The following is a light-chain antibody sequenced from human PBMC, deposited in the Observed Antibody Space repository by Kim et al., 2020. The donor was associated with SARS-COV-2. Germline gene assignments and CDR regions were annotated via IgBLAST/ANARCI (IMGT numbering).Light chain of an antibody. CDR1: KLGNKY. CDR3: QAWDSSTVV. V-gene: IGLV3-1*01. Sequence: SYELTQPPSVSVSPGQTASITCSGDKLGNKYACWYQQRPGQSPVLVIYQHNKRPSGIPERFSGSNSENTATLTISGTQAMDEADYYCQAWDSSTVVFGGG. CDR2: QHN. J-gene: IGLJ2*01.